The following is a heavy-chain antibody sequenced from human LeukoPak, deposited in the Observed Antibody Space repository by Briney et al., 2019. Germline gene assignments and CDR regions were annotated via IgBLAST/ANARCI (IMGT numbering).Heavy chain of an antibody. CDR1: GFTVSSTY. Sequence: GGSLRLSCAASGFTVSSTYMSWVRQAPGKGLEWVSLIYSGDNTYYTDSVKGRFTISRDTSKNTLYLQMNSLRAEDTAVYYCAKDQEVDRYFDYWGQGTLVTVSS. D-gene: IGHD2-15*01. CDR2: IYSGDNT. J-gene: IGHJ4*02. CDR3: AKDQEVDRYFDY. V-gene: IGHV3-53*05.